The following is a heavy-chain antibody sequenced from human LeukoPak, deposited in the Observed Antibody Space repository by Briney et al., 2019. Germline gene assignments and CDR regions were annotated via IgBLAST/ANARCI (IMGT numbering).Heavy chain of an antibody. Sequence: SETLSLTCSVSGGSIIGHWWSWIRQPPGKGLEWIGDVFYGGSNNYNPSFKSRLTISLDTSKNQFSLNLRSVTATDTAMYYCARRNTADASIDFWGQGTLVTASS. V-gene: IGHV4-59*08. CDR1: GGSIIGHW. CDR3: ARRNTADASIDF. CDR2: VFYGGSN. J-gene: IGHJ4*02. D-gene: IGHD4-17*01.